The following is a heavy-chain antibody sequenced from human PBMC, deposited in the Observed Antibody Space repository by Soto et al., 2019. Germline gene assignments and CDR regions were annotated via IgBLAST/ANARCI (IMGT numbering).Heavy chain of an antibody. Sequence: ASVKVSCKASGCTFTGYYMNWVRQAPGQGLEWMGWINPNNGATNYAPNFQGRVTMTRDTSISTAYMELSRLRSDDTGVYYCATSILRFLEWSSGDYWGRGTLVTVSS. J-gene: IGHJ4*02. CDR1: GCTFTGYY. V-gene: IGHV1-2*02. CDR2: INPNNGAT. D-gene: IGHD3-3*01. CDR3: ATSILRFLEWSSGDY.